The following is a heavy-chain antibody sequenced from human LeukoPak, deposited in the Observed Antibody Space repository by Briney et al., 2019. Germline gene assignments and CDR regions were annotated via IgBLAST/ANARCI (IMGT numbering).Heavy chain of an antibody. Sequence: GGSLRLSCAASGFTFSTYSMNWVRQAPGKGLEWVSSITSSSTYIYYADSVKGRFTISRDNADNSLFLQMNSLRVEDTAVYYCARDPPGDYGMDVWGQGTTVTVSS. CDR3: ARDPPGDYGMDV. J-gene: IGHJ6*02. CDR2: ITSSSTYI. V-gene: IGHV3-21*01. D-gene: IGHD2-21*01. CDR1: GFTFSTYS.